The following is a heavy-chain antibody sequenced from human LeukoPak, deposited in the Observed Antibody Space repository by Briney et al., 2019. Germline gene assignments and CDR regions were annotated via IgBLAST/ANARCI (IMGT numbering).Heavy chain of an antibody. Sequence: GGSLRLSCAASGFTFSSYWMHWVRQAPGKGLVWFSRINSDGSSTSYADSVKGRFTISRDNAKNTLYLQMNSLRAEDTAVYYCARRYCSSTSCYYDYWGQGTLVTVSS. CDR1: GFTFSSYW. J-gene: IGHJ4*02. D-gene: IGHD2-2*01. V-gene: IGHV3-74*01. CDR2: INSDGSST. CDR3: ARRYCSSTSCYYDY.